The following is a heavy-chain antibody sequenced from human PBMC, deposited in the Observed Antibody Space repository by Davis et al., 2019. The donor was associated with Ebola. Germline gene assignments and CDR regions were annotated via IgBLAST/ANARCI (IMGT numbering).Heavy chain of an antibody. J-gene: IGHJ5*02. D-gene: IGHD1-1*01. CDR1: GGSIRSSKW. Sequence: MPSETLSLTCDVSGGSIRSSKWWSWVRPPPGKGLEWIGEIYHSGSTNFNPSLKSRVTISVDKSKNQFSLKLSSVTAADTAIYYCAWNIPTAGFDPWGQGTLVTVSS. CDR2: IYHSGST. CDR3: AWNIPTAGFDP. V-gene: IGHV4-4*02.